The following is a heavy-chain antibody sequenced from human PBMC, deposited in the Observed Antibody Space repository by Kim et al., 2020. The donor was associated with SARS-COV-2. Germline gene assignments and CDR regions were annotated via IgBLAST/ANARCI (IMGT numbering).Heavy chain of an antibody. CDR3: ARRSDTAMVYYYYGMDV. CDR1: GGSISSSSYY. Sequence: SETLSLTCTVSGGSISSSSYYWGWIRQPPGKGLEWIGSIYYSGSTYYNPSLKSRVTISVDTSKNQFSLKLSSVTAADTAVYYCARRSDTAMVYYYYGMDVWGQGTTVTVSS. D-gene: IGHD5-18*01. V-gene: IGHV4-39*01. CDR2: IYYSGST. J-gene: IGHJ6*02.